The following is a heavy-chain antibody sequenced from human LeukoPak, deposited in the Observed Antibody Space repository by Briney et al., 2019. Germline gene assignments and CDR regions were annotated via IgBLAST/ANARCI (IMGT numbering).Heavy chain of an antibody. CDR2: INPNSGGT. D-gene: IGHD1-26*01. V-gene: IGHV1-2*02. Sequence: GSSVKVSCKASGGTFSSYAISRVRQAPGQGLEWMGWINPNSGGTNYAQKFQGRVTMTRDTSISTAYMELSRLRSDDTAVYYCARSYYKYFDYWGQGTLVTVSS. CDR3: ARSYYKYFDY. CDR1: GGTFSSYA. J-gene: IGHJ4*02.